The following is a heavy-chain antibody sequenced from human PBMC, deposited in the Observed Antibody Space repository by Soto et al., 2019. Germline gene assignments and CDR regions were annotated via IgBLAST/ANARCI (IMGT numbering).Heavy chain of an antibody. J-gene: IGHJ5*02. V-gene: IGHV1-2*04. CDR3: ARAPTLAADVDEWFDP. CDR2: INPNSGGT. Sequence: ASVKVSCKASGGTFSSYTISWVRQAPGQGLEWMGWINPNSGGTNYAQKFQGWVTMTRDTSISTAYMELSRLRSDDTAVYYCARAPTLAADVDEWFDPWGQGTLVTVSS. D-gene: IGHD2-15*01. CDR1: GGTFSSYT.